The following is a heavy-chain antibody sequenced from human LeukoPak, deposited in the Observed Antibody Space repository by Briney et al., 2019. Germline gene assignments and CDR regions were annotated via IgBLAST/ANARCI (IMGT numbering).Heavy chain of an antibody. V-gene: IGHV3-33*08. J-gene: IGHJ4*02. CDR1: GITFSDYY. CDR3: ARDISGYYYFDY. CDR2: IWYDGSNK. Sequence: GGSLRLSCAASGITFSDYYMSWIRQAPGKGLEWVAVIWYDGSNKYYADSVKGRFIISRDNSKNTLYLQMNSLRAEDTAVYYCARDISGYYYFDYWGQGTLVTVSS. D-gene: IGHD3-22*01.